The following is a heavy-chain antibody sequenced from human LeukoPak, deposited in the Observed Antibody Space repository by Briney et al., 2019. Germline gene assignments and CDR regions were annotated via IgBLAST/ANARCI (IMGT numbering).Heavy chain of an antibody. J-gene: IGHJ4*02. CDR3: VRAYTTSGTYSEP. CDR1: GFNFTAYS. V-gene: IGHV3-21*04. Sequence: GGSLRLSCAASGFNFTAYSMDWVRQAPGKGLEWVSSITGSSNYLYYADSAKGRFTISRDNSKNTVYLQMNSLRAEDTALYYCVRAYTTSGTYSEPWGQGTLVTVSS. D-gene: IGHD1-1*01. CDR2: ITGSSNYL.